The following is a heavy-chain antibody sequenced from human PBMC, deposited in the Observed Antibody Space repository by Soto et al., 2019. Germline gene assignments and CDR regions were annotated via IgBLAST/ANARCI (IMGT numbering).Heavy chain of an antibody. V-gene: IGHV1-69*01. CDR3: ASGASRWYPSVFDS. CDR2: IIPYYNTL. J-gene: IGHJ4*02. CDR1: EGTFNSYA. D-gene: IGHD6-13*01. Sequence: QAQVAQSGAEVRKPGSSVKLSCKASEGTFNSYAIAWVRQAPGQGLEWMGGIIPYYNTLNYAQKFQDRVTITADASTNTVYMELSSLRSDDTAVYFCASGASRWYPSVFDSWAQGSLVTVSS.